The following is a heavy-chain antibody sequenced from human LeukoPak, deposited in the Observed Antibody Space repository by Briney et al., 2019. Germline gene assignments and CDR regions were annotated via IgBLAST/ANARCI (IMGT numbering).Heavy chain of an antibody. J-gene: IGHJ6*03. D-gene: IGHD3-3*01. CDR2: ISGSGGST. V-gene: IGHV3-23*01. CDR3: AKSKGDFWSGYYYYYMDV. CDR1: GFTFSSYA. Sequence: GGSLRLSCAAPGFTFSSYAMSWVRQAPGKGLEWVSAISGSGGSTYYADSVKGRFTISRDNSKNTLYLQMNSLRAEDTAVYYCAKSKGDFWSGYYYYYMDVWGKGTTVTVSS.